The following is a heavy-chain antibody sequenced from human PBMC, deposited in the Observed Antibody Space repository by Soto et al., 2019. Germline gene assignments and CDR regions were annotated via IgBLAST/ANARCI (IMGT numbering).Heavy chain of an antibody. J-gene: IGHJ4*02. CDR2: ISGTSDSI. Sequence: GGSLRLSCAASGFTFSDYYMSWIRQVPGKGLEWVAYISGTSDSIPYADSVKGRFTISRDDAKNSLYLQMNSLRAEDTAVYYCARVAVLTAAGTTDYWGQGTLVTVSS. CDR3: ARVAVLTAAGTTDY. CDR1: GFTFSDYY. V-gene: IGHV3-11*06. D-gene: IGHD6-13*01.